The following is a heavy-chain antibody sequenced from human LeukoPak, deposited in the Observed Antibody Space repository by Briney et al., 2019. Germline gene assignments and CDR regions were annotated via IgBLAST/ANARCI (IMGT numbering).Heavy chain of an antibody. Sequence: ASVKVSCKVSGYTLTELSMHWVRQAPGKGLEWMGGFDPEDGETIYAQKSQGRVTMTEDTSTDTAYMELSSLRSEDTAVYYCATTPYSSRNRWFDPWGQGTLVTVSS. CDR1: GYTLTELS. D-gene: IGHD6-13*01. CDR2: FDPEDGET. J-gene: IGHJ5*02. V-gene: IGHV1-24*01. CDR3: ATTPYSSRNRWFDP.